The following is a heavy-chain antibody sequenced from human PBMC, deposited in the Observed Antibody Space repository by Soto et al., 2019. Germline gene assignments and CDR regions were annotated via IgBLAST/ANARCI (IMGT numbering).Heavy chain of an antibody. CDR1: GGSISSYY. CDR3: ARGVVVIAAHYFDY. J-gene: IGHJ4*02. V-gene: IGHV4-59*01. CDR2: SYYSGST. Sequence: QVQLQESGPGLVKPSETLSLTCTVSGGSISSYYWSWIRQPPGEGLEWIGNSYYSGSTNYNPSLKSRVTISVDTPKNQFSLKLSSVTAADTAVYYCARGVVVIAAHYFDYWGQGTLVTVSS. D-gene: IGHD2-15*01.